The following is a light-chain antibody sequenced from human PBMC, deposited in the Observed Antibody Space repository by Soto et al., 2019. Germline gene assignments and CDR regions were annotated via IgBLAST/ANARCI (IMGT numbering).Light chain of an antibody. CDR3: QVWDSSINQAL. CDR1: NIGSNS. Sequence: SSVLTQPPSLSVAPGQTARITCGEANIGSNSVHWYQQKPGQSPVLVVYDDSDRPAGIPERFSGSNSGNTATLTISRVEAGDEADYYCQVWDSSINQALFGGGTKLTVL. CDR2: DDS. J-gene: IGLJ2*01. V-gene: IGLV3-21*02.